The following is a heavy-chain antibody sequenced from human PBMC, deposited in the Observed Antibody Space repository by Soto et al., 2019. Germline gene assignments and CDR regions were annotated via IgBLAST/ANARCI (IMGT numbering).Heavy chain of an antibody. CDR1: GGSISSGDYY. Sequence: PSETLSLTCTVSGGSISSGDYYWSWIRQPPGKGLEWIGYIYYSGSTYYNPSLKSRVTISVDTSKNQFSLKLSSVTAADTAVYYCARCLYQLPHYYYYYGRDVWDQGTTVTVSS. V-gene: IGHV4-30-4*01. CDR3: ARCLYQLPHYYYYYGRDV. D-gene: IGHD2-2*01. J-gene: IGHJ6*02. CDR2: IYYSGST.